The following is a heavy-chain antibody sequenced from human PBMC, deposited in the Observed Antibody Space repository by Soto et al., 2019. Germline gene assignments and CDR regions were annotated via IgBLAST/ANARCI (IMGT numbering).Heavy chain of an antibody. Sequence: EVQLLESGGGLVQPGGSLRLSCEASGFTFSSYAMSWVRQAPGKGLEWVSAISGSGGSTYYADSVKGRFTISRDNSKNTLYLQRNSLRAEDTAVYYCAKRGGYSGSYGPFDYWGQGTLVTVSS. D-gene: IGHD1-26*01. CDR1: GFTFSSYA. CDR2: ISGSGGST. J-gene: IGHJ4*02. CDR3: AKRGGYSGSYGPFDY. V-gene: IGHV3-23*01.